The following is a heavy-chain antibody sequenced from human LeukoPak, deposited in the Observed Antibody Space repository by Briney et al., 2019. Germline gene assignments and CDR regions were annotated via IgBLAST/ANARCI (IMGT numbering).Heavy chain of an antibody. CDR1: GFTFDDYA. J-gene: IGHJ4*02. CDR3: ARDQALWFGEFAG. CDR2: IDWNSGSI. V-gene: IGHV3-9*01. D-gene: IGHD3-10*01. Sequence: GGSLRLSCAASGFTFDDYAMHWVRQAPGKGLEWVSGIDWNSGSIGYADSVKGRFTISRDNAKNSLYLQMNSLRAEDTAVYYCARDQALWFGEFAGWGQGTLVTVSS.